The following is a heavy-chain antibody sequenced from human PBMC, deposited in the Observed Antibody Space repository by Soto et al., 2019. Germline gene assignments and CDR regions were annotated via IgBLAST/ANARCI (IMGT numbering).Heavy chain of an antibody. CDR1: GGSISSGGYY. D-gene: IGHD2-15*01. V-gene: IGHV4-31*03. Sequence: SETLSLTCTVSGGSISSGGYYWSWIRQHPGKGLEWIGYIYYSGSTYYNPSLKSRVTISVDTSKNQFSLKLSSVTAADTAVYYCAGGQGYCSGGSCYSHAVFAEYFQHWGQGTLVTVSS. CDR2: IYYSGST. CDR3: AGGQGYCSGGSCYSHAVFAEYFQH. J-gene: IGHJ1*01.